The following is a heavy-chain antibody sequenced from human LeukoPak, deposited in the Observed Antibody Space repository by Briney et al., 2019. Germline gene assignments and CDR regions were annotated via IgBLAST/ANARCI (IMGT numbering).Heavy chain of an antibody. Sequence: SETLSLTCSVSGGSISSYYWSWIRQPPGEGLGWIGYINYSGSSKYNPSLKSRVTISVDTSKNQFSLKLKSVTAADTAVYYCVRSPGYSSGWVDFWGQGTLVTVSS. CDR3: VRSPGYSSGWVDF. V-gene: IGHV4-59*01. CDR2: INYSGSS. J-gene: IGHJ4*02. D-gene: IGHD6-19*01. CDR1: GGSISSYY.